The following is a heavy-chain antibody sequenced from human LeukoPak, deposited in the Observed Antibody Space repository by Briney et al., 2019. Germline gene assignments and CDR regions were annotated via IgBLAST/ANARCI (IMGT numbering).Heavy chain of an antibody. D-gene: IGHD3-10*01. CDR3: ASRYYYGSGSPTWRYYYYMDV. V-gene: IGHV3-20*04. Sequence: GGSLRLSCAASGFTFDNYGMSWVRQAPGKGLEWVSGINWNGGSTGYADSVKGRFTISRDNAKNSLYLQMNSLRAEDTAVYYCASRYYYGSGSPTWRYYYYMDVWGKGTTVTTSS. CDR1: GFTFDNYG. CDR2: INWNGGST. J-gene: IGHJ6*03.